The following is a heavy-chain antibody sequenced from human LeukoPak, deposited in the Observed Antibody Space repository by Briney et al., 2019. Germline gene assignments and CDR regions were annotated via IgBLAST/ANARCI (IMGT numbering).Heavy chain of an antibody. J-gene: IGHJ4*02. CDR2: IYYSGST. Sequence: SETLSLTCTVSGGSIRSTTYYWGWIRQPPGKGLEWIGSIYYSGSTYYNPSLKSRLTMSVDTSKNQLSLKLSSVTAADTAVYYCARDDRKSYSNLDYWGQGTLVTVSS. CDR3: ARDDRKSYSNLDY. D-gene: IGHD4-11*01. V-gene: IGHV4-39*02. CDR1: GGSIRSTTYY.